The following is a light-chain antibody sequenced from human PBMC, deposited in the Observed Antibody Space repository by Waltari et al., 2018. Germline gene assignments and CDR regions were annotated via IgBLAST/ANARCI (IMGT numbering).Light chain of an antibody. CDR2: DVT. CDR3: ASYTSTRTVV. CDR1: SSHVGGYNY. V-gene: IGLV2-14*01. J-gene: IGLJ2*01. Sequence: QSALTQPASVSGSPGQSITISCSGPSSHVGGYNYVSWYHQPPGNAPKHIIFDVTRWPSGVSNRFSGSKSGNTASLTIFGLQAEDEADYYCASYTSTRTVVFGGGTRVTVL.